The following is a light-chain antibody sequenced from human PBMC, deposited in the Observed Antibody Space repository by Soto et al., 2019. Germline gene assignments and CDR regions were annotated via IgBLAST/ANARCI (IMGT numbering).Light chain of an antibody. CDR2: GAS. Sequence: EIVLTQSPGTLSLSPGERATLSCRASQSVSTNYLAWYQRKPGQAPRLLIYGASSRATGIPDRFSGSGSGXXXXLXITXLXPXDFAVYYCQQYGSSPPTFGQGTKVEIK. CDR3: QQYGSSPPT. CDR1: QSVSTNY. V-gene: IGKV3-20*01. J-gene: IGKJ1*01.